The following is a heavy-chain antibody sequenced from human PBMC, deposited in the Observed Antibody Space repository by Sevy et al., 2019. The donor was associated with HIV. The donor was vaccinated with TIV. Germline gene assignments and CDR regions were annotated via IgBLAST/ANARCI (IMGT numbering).Heavy chain of an antibody. CDR1: GGSISSYY. CDR2: IYYSGST. Sequence: SETLSLTCTVSGGSISSYYWSWIRQPPGKGLEWIGYIYYSGSTNYNPSLKSRVTISVETSKNQFSLKLSSVTAADTAVYYCARDSIAAAGNRWFDPWGQGTLVTVSS. V-gene: IGHV4-59*01. D-gene: IGHD6-13*01. CDR3: ARDSIAAAGNRWFDP. J-gene: IGHJ5*02.